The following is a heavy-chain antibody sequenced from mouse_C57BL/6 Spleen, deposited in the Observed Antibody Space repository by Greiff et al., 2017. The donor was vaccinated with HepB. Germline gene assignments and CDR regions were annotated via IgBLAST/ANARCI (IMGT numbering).Heavy chain of an antibody. J-gene: IGHJ2*01. CDR3: AREGEYYGSSYGY. D-gene: IGHD1-1*01. V-gene: IGHV1-55*01. Sequence: QVQLQQPGAELVKPGASVKMSCKASGYTFTSYWITWVKQRPGQGLEWIGDIYPGSGSTNYNEKFKSKATLTVDTSSSTAYMQLSSLTSEDSAFYYCAREGEYYGSSYGYWGQGTTLTVSS. CDR2: IYPGSGST. CDR1: GYTFTSYW.